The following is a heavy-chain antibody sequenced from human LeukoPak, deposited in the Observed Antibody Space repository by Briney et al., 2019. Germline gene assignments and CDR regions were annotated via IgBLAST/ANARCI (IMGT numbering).Heavy chain of an antibody. Sequence: SETLSLTCTVSGGSISSGDYYWSWIRQPPGKGLEWIGYIYYSGSTYYNPSLKSRVTISVDTSKNQFSLKLSSVTAADTAVYYCARGTLRYFDWRTDYWGQGTLVTVSS. V-gene: IGHV4-30-4*01. D-gene: IGHD3-9*01. CDR3: ARGTLRYFDWRTDY. CDR1: GGSISSGDYY. J-gene: IGHJ4*02. CDR2: IYYSGST.